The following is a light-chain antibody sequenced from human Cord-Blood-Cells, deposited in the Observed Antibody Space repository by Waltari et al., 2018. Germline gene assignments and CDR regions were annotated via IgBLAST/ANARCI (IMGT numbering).Light chain of an antibody. CDR3: QQYDNLPYS. V-gene: IGKV1-33*01. Sequence: SASVGDRVTITCQASQDISNYLNWYQQKPGKAPKLLIYDASNLETGVPSRFSGSGSGTDFTFTISSLQPEDIATYYCQQYDNLPYSFGQGTKLEMK. J-gene: IGKJ2*03. CDR2: DAS. CDR1: QDISNY.